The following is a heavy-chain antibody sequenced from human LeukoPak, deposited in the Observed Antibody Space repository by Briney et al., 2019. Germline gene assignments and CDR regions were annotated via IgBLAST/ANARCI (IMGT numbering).Heavy chain of an antibody. J-gene: IGHJ4*02. Sequence: SETLSLTCAVYGGSFSAHYWSWIRQPPGKGLEWIGEINHSGRTNYNPSLKSRVTISVDTSKNQFSLKLSSVTAADTAVYYCARAVDIVATIDYWGQGTLVTVSS. CDR1: GGSFSAHY. V-gene: IGHV4-34*01. CDR2: INHSGRT. D-gene: IGHD5-12*01. CDR3: ARAVDIVATIDY.